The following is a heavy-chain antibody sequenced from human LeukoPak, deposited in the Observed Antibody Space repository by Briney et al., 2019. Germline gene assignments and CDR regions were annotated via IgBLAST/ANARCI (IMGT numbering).Heavy chain of an antibody. CDR1: GFTCDDCY. Sequence: GGSLRLSCAACGFTCDDCYMSWVRHPPGRGREWGFGINWNGGSTDYEDSVKGRFTISRDNAKNSLYLQMNRQRVEDTASYYCVRYRGSSGYHYMDVWGKGTTVTVSS. CDR3: VRYRGSSGYHYMDV. J-gene: IGHJ6*03. CDR2: INWNGGST. D-gene: IGHD6-6*01. V-gene: IGHV3-20*04.